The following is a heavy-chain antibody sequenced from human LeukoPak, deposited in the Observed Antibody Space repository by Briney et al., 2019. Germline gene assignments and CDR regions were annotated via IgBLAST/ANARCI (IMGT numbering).Heavy chain of an antibody. V-gene: IGHV3-48*01. CDR3: ARVSNGDPAY. J-gene: IGHJ4*02. Sequence: GGSLRLSCAASGFTFSSYGMTWVRQAPGKGLEWVSYISSSSSTIYYADSVKGRFTISRDNAKNSLYLQMNSLRAEDTAVYYCARVSNGDPAYWGQGTLVTVS. CDR2: ISSSSSTI. CDR1: GFTFSSYG. D-gene: IGHD4-17*01.